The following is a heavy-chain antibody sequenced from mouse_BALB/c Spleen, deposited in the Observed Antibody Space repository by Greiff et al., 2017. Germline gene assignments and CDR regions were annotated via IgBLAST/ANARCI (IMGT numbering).Heavy chain of an antibody. J-gene: IGHJ3*01. CDR2: IYPGDGDT. V-gene: IGHV1-87*01. Sequence: QFHVKQSGAELARPGASVKLSCKASGYTFTSYWMQWVKQRPGQGLEWIGAIYPGDGDTMYTQKFKGKATLTADKSSSTAYMQLSSLASEDSAVYYCANFAYWGQGTLVTVSA. CDR3: ANFAY. CDR1: GYTFTSYW.